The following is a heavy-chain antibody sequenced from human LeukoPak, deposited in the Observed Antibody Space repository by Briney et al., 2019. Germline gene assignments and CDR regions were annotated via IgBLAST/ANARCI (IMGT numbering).Heavy chain of an antibody. CDR1: GGSISSGSYY. Sequence: SETLSLTCTVSGGSISSGSYYWSWIRQPPGKGLEWIGYIYYSGSTNYNPSLKSRVTISVVTSKNQFSLKLNSVTAADTAVYYCARTTEGYCRSTSCYGFYYSYYMDVWGKGTTVTISS. J-gene: IGHJ6*03. V-gene: IGHV4-61*01. CDR3: ARTTEGYCRSTSCYGFYYSYYMDV. D-gene: IGHD2-2*01. CDR2: IYYSGST.